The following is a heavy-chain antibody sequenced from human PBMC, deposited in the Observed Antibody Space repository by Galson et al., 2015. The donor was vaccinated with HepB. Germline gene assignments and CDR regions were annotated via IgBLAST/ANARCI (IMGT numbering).Heavy chain of an antibody. J-gene: IGHJ4*02. CDR2: IYYSGST. CDR1: GDSIRSSLYY. Sequence: ETLSLTCTVSGDSIRSSLYYWGWIRQPPGKGLEWIGSIYYSGSTYFNPSLKSRITISVDTSKNQFSLRLSSVTAADTAVYYCARQYYDYVWGSYRSPYYFDYWGQGTLVTVSS. V-gene: IGHV4-39*01. CDR3: ARQYYDYVWGSYRSPYYFDY. D-gene: IGHD3-16*02.